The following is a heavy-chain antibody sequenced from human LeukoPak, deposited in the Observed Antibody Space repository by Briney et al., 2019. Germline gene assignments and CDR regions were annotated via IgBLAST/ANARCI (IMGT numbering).Heavy chain of an antibody. J-gene: IGHJ4*02. V-gene: IGHV4-39*01. CDR2: IYYSGNT. CDR3: ARAMGSYYYGSSCYYY. D-gene: IGHD3-22*01. Sequence: SETLSLTCTVSGVSISSSNSYWGWIRQPPGKGLEWIGSIYYSGNTYYNASLKSQVSISIDKSKNQFSLTLTALTAADTAVYYCARAMGSYYYGSSCYYYWGRGTLVTVSS. CDR1: GVSISSSNSY.